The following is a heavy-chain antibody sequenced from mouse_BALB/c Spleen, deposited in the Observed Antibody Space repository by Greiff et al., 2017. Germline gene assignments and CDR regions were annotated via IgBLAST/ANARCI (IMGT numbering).Heavy chain of an antibody. CDR3: ARGAYYGNYDYYAMDY. CDR2: ISSGGST. D-gene: IGHD2-10*01. J-gene: IGHJ4*01. CDR1: GFTFSSYA. Sequence: EVHLVESGGGLVKPGGSLKLSCAASGFTFSSYAMSWVRQTPEKRLEWVASISSGGSTYYPDSVKGRFTISRDNARNILYLQMSSLRSEDTAMYYCARGAYYGNYDYYAMDYWGQGTSVTVSS. V-gene: IGHV5-6-5*01.